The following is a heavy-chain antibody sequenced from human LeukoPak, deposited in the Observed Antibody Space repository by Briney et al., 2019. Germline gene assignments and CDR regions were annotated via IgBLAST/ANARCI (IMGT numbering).Heavy chain of an antibody. V-gene: IGHV3-72*01. Sequence: GGSLRLSCAASGFTFTDHYMDWVRQAPGKGLEWVGRIRNRANSYTTEYAASVKGRFTISRDDSQNSVYLHMNSLKSEDTAGYYCARGNIAVAGFDYWGQGTLVTVSS. CDR1: GFTFTDHY. CDR3: ARGNIAVAGFDY. D-gene: IGHD6-19*01. CDR2: IRNRANSYTT. J-gene: IGHJ4*02.